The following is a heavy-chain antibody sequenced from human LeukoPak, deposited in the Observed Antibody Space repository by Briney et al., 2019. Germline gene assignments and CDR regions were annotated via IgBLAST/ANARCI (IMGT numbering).Heavy chain of an antibody. Sequence: SETLSPTCTVSGDSINSYYWAWIRQPPGKGLEWIGFIHYSGSTTYNPSLKSRVTISVDTSKNQFSLKLSSVTAADTAVYYCARALYSSSWYDYWGQGTLVTVSS. D-gene: IGHD6-13*01. V-gene: IGHV4-59*01. CDR2: IHYSGST. J-gene: IGHJ4*02. CDR3: ARALYSSSWYDY. CDR1: GDSINSYY.